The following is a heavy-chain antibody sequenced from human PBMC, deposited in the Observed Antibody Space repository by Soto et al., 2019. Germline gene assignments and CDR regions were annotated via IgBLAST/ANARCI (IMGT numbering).Heavy chain of an antibody. CDR3: TRDSSPTVTADS. J-gene: IGHJ4*02. D-gene: IGHD4-17*01. V-gene: IGHV3-66*01. CDR1: GFTVSGSY. CDR2: MYSGGST. Sequence: EVQLVESGVGLVQPGGSLRLSCAAFGFTVSGSYMTWVRQAPGKGLEWVSVMYSGGSTYYADSVKGRFTVSRDTSKNTLYLQMNNLRAEDTAVYYCTRDSSPTVTADSWGQGTLVTVSS.